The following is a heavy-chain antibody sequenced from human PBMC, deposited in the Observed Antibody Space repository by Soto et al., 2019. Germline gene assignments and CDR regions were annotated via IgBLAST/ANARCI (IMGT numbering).Heavy chain of an antibody. Sequence: LSRTXAFSVVSIRISNVCSLFLQPPGKGLEWIGEIYDTGTTNYNPSLKSRVIISVDKSKNQFSLRLSSVTAADTATYYCERIDTSILRIDSWGQGALVTVSS. CDR2: IYDTGTT. J-gene: IGHJ4*02. V-gene: IGHV4-4*02. CDR1: VVSIRISNV. CDR3: ERIDTSILRIDS. D-gene: IGHD2-2*01.